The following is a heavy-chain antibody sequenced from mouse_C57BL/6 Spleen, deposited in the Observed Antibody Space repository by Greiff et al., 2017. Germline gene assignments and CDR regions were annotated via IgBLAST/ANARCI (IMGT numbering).Heavy chain of an antibody. V-gene: IGHV5-16*01. CDR2: INYDGSST. J-gene: IGHJ4*01. CDR1: GFTFSDYY. CDR3: ARDHDYYAMDY. Sequence: EVQRVESEGGLVQPGSSMKLSCTASGFTFSDYYMAWVRQVPEKGLEWVANINYDGSSTYYLDSLKSRFIISRDNAKNILYLQMSSLKSEDTATYYCARDHDYYAMDYWGQGTSVTVSS.